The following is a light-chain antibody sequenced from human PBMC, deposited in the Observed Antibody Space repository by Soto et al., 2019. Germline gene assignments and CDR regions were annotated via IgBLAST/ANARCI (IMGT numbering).Light chain of an antibody. Sequence: DIQMTQSPSTLSASVGDRVTITCRASQSIGGWLAWYQQRPGKAPRLLIYDASSVESGVPSRFSGSRSGTKFTLAISSLQPEDFATYYCQHYHSDPYTFGQGTKLEIK. J-gene: IGKJ2*01. CDR1: QSIGGW. CDR3: QHYHSDPYT. V-gene: IGKV1-5*01. CDR2: DAS.